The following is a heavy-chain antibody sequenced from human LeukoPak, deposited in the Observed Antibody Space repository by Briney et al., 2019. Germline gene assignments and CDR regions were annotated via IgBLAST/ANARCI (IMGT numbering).Heavy chain of an antibody. CDR1: GGSISSGSYY. Sequence: PSETLSLTCTVSGGSISSGSYYWSWIRQPAGKGLEWIGRIYTSGSTNYNPSLKSRVTISVDTSKNQFSLKLSSVTAADTAVYYCAREAHYSGYDYDYYYMDVWGKGTTVTVSS. D-gene: IGHD5-12*01. CDR3: AREAHYSGYDYDYYYMDV. CDR2: IYTSGST. J-gene: IGHJ6*03. V-gene: IGHV4-61*02.